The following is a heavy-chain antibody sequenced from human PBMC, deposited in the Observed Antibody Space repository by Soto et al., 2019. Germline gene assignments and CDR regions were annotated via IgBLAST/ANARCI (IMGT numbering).Heavy chain of an antibody. CDR2: IHHSGSN. Sequence: QVQLQESGPGLVRPSGTLSLTCAVSGVSIRSDNWWSWVRQSPGKGLEWIGEIHHSGSNNYNTSLKTRVTISRDTSNNHLSLWLTSVTAADTALYYCVRTPYAYYAADVWGQGTAVTVSS. CDR1: GVSIRSDNW. J-gene: IGHJ6*02. CDR3: VRTPYAYYAADV. V-gene: IGHV4-4*02. D-gene: IGHD1-26*01.